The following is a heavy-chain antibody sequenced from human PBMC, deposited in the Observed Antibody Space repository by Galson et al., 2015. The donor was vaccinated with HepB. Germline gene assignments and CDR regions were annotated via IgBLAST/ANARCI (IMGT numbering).Heavy chain of an antibody. CDR2: IIPIFGTA. V-gene: IGHV1-69*13. Sequence: SVKVSCKASGGTFSSYAISWVRQAPGQGLEWMGGIIPIFGTANYAQKFQGRVTITADESTGTAYMELSSLRSEDTAVYYCARGGEIAVPYAFDIWGQGTMVTVSS. J-gene: IGHJ3*02. D-gene: IGHD6-19*01. CDR1: GGTFSSYA. CDR3: ARGGEIAVPYAFDI.